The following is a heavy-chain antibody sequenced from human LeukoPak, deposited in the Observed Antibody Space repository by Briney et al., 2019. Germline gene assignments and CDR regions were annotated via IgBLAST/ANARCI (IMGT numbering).Heavy chain of an antibody. V-gene: IGHV4-38-2*02. CDR1: GYSISSGYY. D-gene: IGHD6-13*01. J-gene: IGHJ6*04. Sequence: SETPSLTCAVSGYSISSGYYWGWIRRPPGKGLEWIGSIYHSGSTYYNPSLKSRVTISVDTSKNQFSLKLSSVTAADTAVYYCARDKKSVSSSWYYYGMDVWGKGTTVTVSS. CDR3: ARDKKSVSSSWYYYGMDV. CDR2: IYHSGST.